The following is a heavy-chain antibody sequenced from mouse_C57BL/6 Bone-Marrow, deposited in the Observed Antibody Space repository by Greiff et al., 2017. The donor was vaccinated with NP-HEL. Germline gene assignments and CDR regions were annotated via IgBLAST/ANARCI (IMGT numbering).Heavy chain of an antibody. J-gene: IGHJ3*01. CDR3: ARDLYLFPFAY. Sequence: EVKVVESGGGLVQSGRSLRLSCATSGFTFSDFYMEWVRQAPGKGLEWIAASRNKANDYTTEYSASVKGRFIVSRDTSQSILYLQMNALRAEDTAIYYCARDLYLFPFAYWGQGTLVTVSA. CDR1: GFTFSDFY. D-gene: IGHD1-1*01. CDR2: SRNKANDYTT. V-gene: IGHV7-1*01.